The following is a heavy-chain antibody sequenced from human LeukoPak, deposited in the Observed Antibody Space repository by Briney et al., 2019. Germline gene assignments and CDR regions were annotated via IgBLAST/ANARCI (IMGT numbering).Heavy chain of an antibody. V-gene: IGHV4-34*01. CDR3: ARGPRRTGAPDY. D-gene: IGHD1-26*01. Sequence: PSETLSLTCAVYGGSFSGYYWSWIRQPPGKGLEWIGEINHSGSTNYSPSLKSRVTISVDTSKNQFSLKLSSVTAADTAVYYCARGPRRTGAPDYWGQGTLVTVSS. J-gene: IGHJ4*02. CDR1: GGSFSGYY. CDR2: INHSGST.